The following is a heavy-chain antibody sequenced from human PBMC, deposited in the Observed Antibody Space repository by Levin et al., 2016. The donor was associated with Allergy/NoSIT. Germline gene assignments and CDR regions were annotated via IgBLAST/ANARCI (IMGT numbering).Heavy chain of an antibody. Sequence: GGSLRLSCAASGFTFSSYAMSWVRQAPGKGLEWVSAISGSGGSTYYADSVKGRFTISRDNSKNTLYLQMNSLRAEDTAVYYCAKDHGSGYYYGASDAFDIWGQGTMVTVSS. CDR2: ISGSGGST. V-gene: IGHV3-23*01. CDR1: GFTFSSYA. D-gene: IGHD3-22*01. CDR3: AKDHGSGYYYGASDAFDI. J-gene: IGHJ3*02.